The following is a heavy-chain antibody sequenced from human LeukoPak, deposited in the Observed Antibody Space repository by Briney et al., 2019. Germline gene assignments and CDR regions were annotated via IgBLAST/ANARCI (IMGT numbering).Heavy chain of an antibody. CDR2: IRGDGTKT. J-gene: IGHJ4*02. CDR3: ARDGTASTPNVF. Sequence: TGGSLRLSCAASGFTLNDYWIHWVPQAPGKGLFWVSGIRGDGTKTVYADSGQGRFTVSRDNAKDAVFLQINSLRAEDTAVYYCARDGTASTPNVFWGQGTLVTVSS. D-gene: IGHD2-2*01. V-gene: IGHV3-74*01. CDR1: GFTLNDYW.